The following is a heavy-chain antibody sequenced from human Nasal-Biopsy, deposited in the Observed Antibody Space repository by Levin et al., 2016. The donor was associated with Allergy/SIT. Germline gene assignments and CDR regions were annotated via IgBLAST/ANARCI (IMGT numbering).Heavy chain of an antibody. CDR1: GGSISTYY. J-gene: IGHJ6*02. CDR3: ARLNFGAMLEYQYGMDV. D-gene: IGHD2-2*01. Sequence: SETLSLTCTVSGGSISTYYWSWIRQPPGKGLEWIGFIYHSGTTKYNPSLKSRVDISVDTSKNQFSLRLSSVTAADTAVYFCARLNFGAMLEYQYGMDVWGQGTTVTVSS. CDR2: IYHSGTT. V-gene: IGHV4-59*08.